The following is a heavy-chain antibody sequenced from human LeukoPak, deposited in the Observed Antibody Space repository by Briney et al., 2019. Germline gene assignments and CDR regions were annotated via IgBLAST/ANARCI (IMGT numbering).Heavy chain of an antibody. D-gene: IGHD1-26*01. V-gene: IGHV3-7*05. Sequence: GGSLRLSCVASGFTFSFYWMAWVRQAPGKGLEWVANIKQDGSEKYYVDSARGRFTISRDNAKNSLYLQMNSLRSEDTAVYYCASEGGSGSYYDPEGYYGMDVWGQGTTVTVSS. CDR1: GFTFSFYW. J-gene: IGHJ6*02. CDR2: IKQDGSEK. CDR3: ASEGGSGSYYDPEGYYGMDV.